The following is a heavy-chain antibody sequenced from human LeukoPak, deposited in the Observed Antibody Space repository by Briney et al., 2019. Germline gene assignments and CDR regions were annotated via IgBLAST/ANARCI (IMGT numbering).Heavy chain of an antibody. J-gene: IGHJ4*02. CDR2: MSPNSGDT. V-gene: IGHV1-8*01. D-gene: IGHD7-27*01. Sequence: ASVKVSCKDSGYTFTSYDFNWVRQATGQRPEWMGWMSPNSGDTGYAQKFQDRVTMTRNTSISTAYMELSSLRSDDTAVYYCVRGPPNWGYDYWGPGTLVTVSS. CDR1: GYTFTSYD. CDR3: VRGPPNWGYDY.